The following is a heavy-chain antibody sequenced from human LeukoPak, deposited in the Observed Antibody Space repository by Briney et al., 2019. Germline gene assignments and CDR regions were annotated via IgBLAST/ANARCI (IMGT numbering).Heavy chain of an antibody. D-gene: IGHD3-10*01. V-gene: IGHV3-23*01. J-gene: IGHJ4*02. Sequence: GGSLRLSCAASGFTFNKYAMNWVRQAPGKGLEGAAAISGSGDSTWYRDSVKGRFTISRDNSKNTLRLQMNSLRAEDTAVYYCAKEIRGSGLFDYWGQGTLVTVSS. CDR3: AKEIRGSGLFDY. CDR2: ISGSGDST. CDR1: GFTFNKYA.